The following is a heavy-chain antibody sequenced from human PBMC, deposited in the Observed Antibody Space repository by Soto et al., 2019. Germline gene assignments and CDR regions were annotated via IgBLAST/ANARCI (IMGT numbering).Heavy chain of an antibody. D-gene: IGHD6-19*01. CDR3: ARGPSGWFGYDY. J-gene: IGHJ4*02. CDR1: GFTFSTSW. CDR2: INSGASAT. V-gene: IGHV3-74*01. Sequence: EVRLVESGGGLVQPGGSLRLSCAASGFTFSTSWMHWVRQAAGKGLVWVSRINSGASATNYADSVKGRFTISRDNAKNTLYLQMDSLTAEDTAVYYCARGPSGWFGYDYWGQGTLVSVSS.